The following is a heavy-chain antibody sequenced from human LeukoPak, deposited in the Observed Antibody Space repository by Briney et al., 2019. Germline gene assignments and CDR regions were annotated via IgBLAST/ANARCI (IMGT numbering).Heavy chain of an antibody. CDR3: ARERTYYYGSGSYYADDAFDI. CDR2: IYYSGST. CDR1: GGSISSYY. J-gene: IGHJ3*02. V-gene: IGHV4-59*01. D-gene: IGHD3-10*01. Sequence: SETLSLTCTVSGGSISSYYWSWIRQPPGKGLEWIGYIYYSGSTNYNPSLKSRVTISVDTSKNQFSLKLSSVTAADTAVYYCARERTYYYGSGSYYADDAFDIWGQGTMVTVSS.